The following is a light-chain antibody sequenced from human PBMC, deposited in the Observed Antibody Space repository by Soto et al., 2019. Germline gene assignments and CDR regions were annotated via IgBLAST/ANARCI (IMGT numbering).Light chain of an antibody. CDR2: TAS. Sequence: DIQMTQSPSSLSASLGDRVTITCRASQSISTYLNWYQQKPGKAPKLLIATASTLQSGVPSRFSGSGSGTEFTLTISSLQPDDFATYYCQQYNSYSRTFGQGTKVEIK. CDR1: QSISTY. CDR3: QQYNSYSRT. V-gene: IGKV1-39*01. J-gene: IGKJ1*01.